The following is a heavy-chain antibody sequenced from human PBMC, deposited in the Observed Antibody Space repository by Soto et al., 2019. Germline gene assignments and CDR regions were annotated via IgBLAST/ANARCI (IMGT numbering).Heavy chain of an antibody. Sequence: SETLSLTCSVSGASLSSSSSYWGWVRQPPGKGLEWIGHIYYSGSTYYNSSLKSRVTISLDTSKNQFSLKLSSVTAADTAVYYCARGFSSYSSPFAYWGQGTLVTVSS. V-gene: IGHV4-39*07. CDR1: GASLSSSSSY. D-gene: IGHD2-15*01. J-gene: IGHJ4*02. CDR3: ARGFSSYSSPFAY. CDR2: IYYSGST.